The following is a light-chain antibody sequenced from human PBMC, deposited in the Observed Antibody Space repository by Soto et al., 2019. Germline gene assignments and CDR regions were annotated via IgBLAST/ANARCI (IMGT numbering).Light chain of an antibody. CDR3: QQYDNLPLT. CDR2: DAS. Sequence: DIQMTQSPSSLSASVGDRVTITCQASQDISNYLNWYQQKPGKAPKLLIYDASNLETEVPSRFSGSGSGTDFTFTISSLPPEDIATYYCQQYDNLPLTFGGGTKVEIK. CDR1: QDISNY. J-gene: IGKJ4*01. V-gene: IGKV1-33*01.